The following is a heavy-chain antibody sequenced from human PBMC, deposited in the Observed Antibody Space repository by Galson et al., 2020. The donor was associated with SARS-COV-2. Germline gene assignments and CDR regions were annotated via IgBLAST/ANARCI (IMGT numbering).Heavy chain of an antibody. Sequence: SETLSLTCTVSGGSISSGHYYWNWIRQPAGKGLEWIGRIFSSGNTNYNPSLKSRVTISVDTSENQFSLKLSSVTAADTAVYYCARGEDSSGYQLRGFGYWGQGTLVAVSS. D-gene: IGHD3-22*01. J-gene: IGHJ4*02. V-gene: IGHV4-61*02. CDR3: ARGEDSSGYQLRGFGY. CDR1: GGSISSGHYY. CDR2: IFSSGNT.